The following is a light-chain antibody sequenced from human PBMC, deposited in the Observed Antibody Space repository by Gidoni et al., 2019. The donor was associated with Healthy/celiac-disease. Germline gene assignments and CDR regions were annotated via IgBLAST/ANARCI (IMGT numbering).Light chain of an antibody. V-gene: IGLV3-19*01. CDR1: SLRSYY. J-gene: IGLJ1*01. Sequence: SSELTQYPAVSVALGQTVRITCQGDSLRSYYASWYQQKPGQAPVLVIYGKNNRPSGIPDRFSGSSSGNTASLTITGAQAEDEADYYCNSRDSSGNHHYVFGTGTKVTVL. CDR3: NSRDSSGNHHYV. CDR2: GKN.